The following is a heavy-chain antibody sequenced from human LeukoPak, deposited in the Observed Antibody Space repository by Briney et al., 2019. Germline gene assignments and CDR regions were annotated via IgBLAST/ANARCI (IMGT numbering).Heavy chain of an antibody. D-gene: IGHD5/OR15-5a*01. CDR1: GFTFSSFW. J-gene: IGHJ6*04. CDR3: ARDLHV. CDR2: INSDGSAT. V-gene: IGHV3-74*01. Sequence: GGSLRLSCVASGFTFSSFWMHWVRQAPGKGLVWVSRINSDGSATNYADFVKGRFTISRDNAKNTLYLQVNSLRVDDTAVYYCARDLHVWGKGTTVTISS.